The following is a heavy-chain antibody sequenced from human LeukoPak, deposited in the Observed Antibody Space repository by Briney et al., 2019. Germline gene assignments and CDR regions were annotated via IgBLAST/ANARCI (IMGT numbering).Heavy chain of an antibody. CDR3: TTDSYGGNSVG. Sequence: GGSLRLSCAASGFTFSNAWMNWVRQAPGKGLEWVGRTKSKTDGGTTDYAAPVKGRFTISRDDSKNTLYLQMNSLKTEDTAVYYCTTDSYGGNSVGWGQGTLVTVSS. D-gene: IGHD4-23*01. CDR2: TKSKTDGGTT. J-gene: IGHJ4*02. V-gene: IGHV3-15*07. CDR1: GFTFSNAW.